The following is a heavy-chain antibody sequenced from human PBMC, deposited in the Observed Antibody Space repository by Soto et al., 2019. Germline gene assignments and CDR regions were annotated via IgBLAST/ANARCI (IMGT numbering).Heavy chain of an antibody. J-gene: IGHJ4*02. D-gene: IGHD6-19*01. CDR2: INPDSGAT. Sequence: QVQLVQSGAEVKKAGASVKVSCKASGYTFIAYYIHWVRQAPGQGLEWMGWINPDSGATNYAQKFQGRVTMTSDTSISAASMELSRLRSGDTAVYYCARDRGSGWYDNFDYWGQGTLVTVSS. CDR3: ARDRGSGWYDNFDY. CDR1: GYTFIAYY. V-gene: IGHV1-2*02.